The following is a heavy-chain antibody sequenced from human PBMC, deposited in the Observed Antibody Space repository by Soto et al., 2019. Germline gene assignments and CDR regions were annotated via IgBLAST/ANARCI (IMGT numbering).Heavy chain of an antibody. CDR1: GFTVSSNY. Sequence: EVQLVESGGGLIQPGGSLRLYCAVSGFTVSSNYISWVRQAPGKGLEWVSVIYSGGSTYYADSVQGRFTISRDNSKNTLYLQMNSLRAEDTAVYYCVSPRPSRWGQGTLVTVSS. CDR3: VSPRPSR. CDR2: IYSGGST. V-gene: IGHV3-53*01. J-gene: IGHJ4*02.